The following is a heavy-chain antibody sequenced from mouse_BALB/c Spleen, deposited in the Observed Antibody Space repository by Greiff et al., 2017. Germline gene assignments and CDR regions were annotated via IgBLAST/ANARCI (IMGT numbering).Heavy chain of an antibody. CDR3: ARNYYYGSREYWYFDV. J-gene: IGHJ1*01. Sequence: EVNLVESGGGLVKPGGSLKLSCAASGFTFSSYAMSWVRQSPEKRLEWVAEISSGGSYTYYPDTVTGRFTISRDNAKNTLYLEMSSLRSEDTAMYYCARNYYYGSREYWYFDVWGAGTTVTVSS. V-gene: IGHV5-9-4*01. CDR2: ISSGGSYT. CDR1: GFTFSSYA. D-gene: IGHD1-1*01.